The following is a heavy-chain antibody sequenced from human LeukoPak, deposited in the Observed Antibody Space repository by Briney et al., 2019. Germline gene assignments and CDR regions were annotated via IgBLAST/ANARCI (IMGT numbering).Heavy chain of an antibody. J-gene: IGHJ4*02. CDR2: INHSGSI. Sequence: SETLSHTCAVSGGAFSGYYWSWIRQPPGKGLEWIGEINHSGSINYNPSLKSRVTISVGTSKNQFSLKLSSVTAADTAVYYCARPHSTFFDQDAAYYFDYWGQGTLVTVSS. V-gene: IGHV4-34*01. D-gene: IGHD3-3*01. CDR3: ARPHSTFFDQDAAYYFDY. CDR1: GGAFSGYY.